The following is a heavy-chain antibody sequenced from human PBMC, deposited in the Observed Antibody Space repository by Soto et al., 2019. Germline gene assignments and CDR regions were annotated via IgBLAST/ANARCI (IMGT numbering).Heavy chain of an antibody. Sequence: GASVKVSFKASGGTFSRYTISWVLQAPGQLLEWMGRIIPILGIANYAQKFQGRVTITADKSTSTAYMELSSLRSEDTAVYYCARDWHDILTGYLDVWGQGTTVTVSS. CDR3: ARDWHDILTGYLDV. CDR1: GGTFSRYT. V-gene: IGHV1-69*04. D-gene: IGHD3-9*01. CDR2: IIPILGIA. J-gene: IGHJ6*02.